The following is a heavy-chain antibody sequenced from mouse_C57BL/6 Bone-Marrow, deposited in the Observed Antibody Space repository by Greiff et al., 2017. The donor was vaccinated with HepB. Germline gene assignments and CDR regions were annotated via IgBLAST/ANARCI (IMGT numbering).Heavy chain of an antibody. D-gene: IGHD1-1*01. J-gene: IGHJ3*01. Sequence: VKLQESGAELVRPGTSVKVSCKASGYAFTNYLIEWVKQRPGQGLEWIGVINPGSGGTNYNEKFKGKATLTADKTSSTAYMQLSSLTSEDSAVYFCARAGATVVATSPFAYWGQGTLVTVSA. CDR3: ARAGATVVATSPFAY. CDR2: INPGSGGT. CDR1: GYAFTNYL. V-gene: IGHV1-54*01.